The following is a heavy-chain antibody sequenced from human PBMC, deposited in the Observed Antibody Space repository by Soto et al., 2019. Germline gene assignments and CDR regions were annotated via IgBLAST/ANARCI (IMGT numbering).Heavy chain of an antibody. Sequence: QVQLQESGPGLVKPSQTLSLTCTVSGGSISSGGYYWSWIRQHPGKGLEWIGYIYYSGSTYYNPSLKSRVTISVDTSKNQFSLKLSSVTAADTAVYYSARDSWDYYDSSGYYYYFDYWGQGTLVTVSS. CDR2: IYYSGST. V-gene: IGHV4-31*03. CDR3: ARDSWDYYDSSGYYYYFDY. J-gene: IGHJ4*02. CDR1: GGSISSGGYY. D-gene: IGHD3-22*01.